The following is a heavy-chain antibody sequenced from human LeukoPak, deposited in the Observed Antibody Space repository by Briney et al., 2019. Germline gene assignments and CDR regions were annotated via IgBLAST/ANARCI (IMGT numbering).Heavy chain of an antibody. CDR2: ITGSGSST. Sequence: GGSLRLSCAASGFTFNSYAMSWVRQAPGEGLEWVSAITGSGSSTYHAESVKGRFTISRDNSKNTLYLQMDSLRAEDMAVYYRAKGSAISHPYYFDYWGQGTLVTVSS. V-gene: IGHV3-23*01. CDR3: AKGSAISHPYYFDY. CDR1: GFTFNSYA. D-gene: IGHD2-2*01. J-gene: IGHJ4*02.